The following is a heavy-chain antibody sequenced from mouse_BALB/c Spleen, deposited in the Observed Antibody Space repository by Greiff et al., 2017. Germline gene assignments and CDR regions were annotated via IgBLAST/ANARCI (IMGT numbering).Heavy chain of an antibody. CDR3: ASHTVYAMDY. CDR1: GFTFSSYA. CDR2: ISSGGST. J-gene: IGHJ4*01. V-gene: IGHV5-6-5*01. Sequence: DVKLVESGGGLVKPGGSLKLSCAASGFTFSSYAMSWVRQTPEKRLEWVASISSGGSTYYPDSVKGRFTISRDNARNILYLQMSSLRSEDTAMYYCASHTVYAMDYWGQGTSVTVSS. D-gene: IGHD1-1*01.